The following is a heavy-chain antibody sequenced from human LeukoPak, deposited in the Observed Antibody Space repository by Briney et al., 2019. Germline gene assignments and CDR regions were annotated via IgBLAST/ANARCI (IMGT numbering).Heavy chain of an antibody. CDR1: GFTFDDYA. J-gene: IGHJ4*02. CDR2: ISWNSGSI. V-gene: IGHV3-9*01. Sequence: PGRSLRLSCAASGFTFDDYAMHWVRQAPGKGLEWVSGISWNSGSIGYADSVKGRFTISRDNAKNSLYLQMNSLRAEDTALYYCAKDRLSRQGYFDYWGQGTLVTVSS. CDR3: AKDRLSRQGYFDY. D-gene: IGHD2/OR15-2a*01.